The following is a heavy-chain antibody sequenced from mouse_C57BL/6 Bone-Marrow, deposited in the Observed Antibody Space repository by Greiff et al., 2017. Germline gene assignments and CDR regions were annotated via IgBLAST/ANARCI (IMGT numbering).Heavy chain of an antibody. CDR3: ARSSLVDV. Sequence: VQLQQPGAELVKPGASVKLSCKASGYTFTSYWMQWVKQRPGQGLEWIGEIDPSDSYTNYNQKFKGKATLTVDTSSSTAYMQLSSLTSEDSAVYYCARSSLVDVWGTGTTVTVSS. V-gene: IGHV1-50*01. J-gene: IGHJ1*03. CDR1: GYTFTSYW. CDR2: IDPSDSYT.